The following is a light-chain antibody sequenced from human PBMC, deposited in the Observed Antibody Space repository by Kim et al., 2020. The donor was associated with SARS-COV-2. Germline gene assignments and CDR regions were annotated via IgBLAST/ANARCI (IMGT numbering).Light chain of an antibody. CDR1: GGEGGGFRC. CDR3: SSYSSRSTF. V-gene: IGLV2-14*04. Sequence: GRAMTLACLGSGGEGGGFRCVSGYQQHRGKAPEVMIYDGNKRHSGVSIRFSASKSGNTASLTISGLQAEDGADYYCSSYSSRSTFFGGGTRVTVL. CDR2: DGN. J-gene: IGLJ2*01.